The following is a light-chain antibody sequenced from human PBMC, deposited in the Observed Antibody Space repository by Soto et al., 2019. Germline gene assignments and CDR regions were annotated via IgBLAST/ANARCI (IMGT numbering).Light chain of an antibody. Sequence: QSVLTQPPSVSGAPGQRVIMSCTGSSSKIGAGFDVHWYQQLPGSAPTLLIYGNTNRPTGVPDRFSGSKGGTSASLTITGLQADDEADYYCQSYDIRLRGNVFGPGTTLTVL. CDR1: SSKIGAGFD. V-gene: IGLV1-40*01. CDR2: GNT. CDR3: QSYDIRLRGNV. J-gene: IGLJ1*01.